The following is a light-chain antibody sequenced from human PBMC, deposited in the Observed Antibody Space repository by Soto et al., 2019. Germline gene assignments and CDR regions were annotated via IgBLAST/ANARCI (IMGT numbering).Light chain of an antibody. CDR2: DAS. J-gene: IGKJ5*01. CDR1: QSVSSY. V-gene: IGKV3-11*01. Sequence: EIVLTQAPATLSFSPGERATLSCRASQSVSSYLAWYQQKPGQAPRLLIYDASNRATGIPARFSGSGSGTDFTLTISSLEPEDSAVYYCQQRHMWPITFGQGTRLEIK. CDR3: QQRHMWPIT.